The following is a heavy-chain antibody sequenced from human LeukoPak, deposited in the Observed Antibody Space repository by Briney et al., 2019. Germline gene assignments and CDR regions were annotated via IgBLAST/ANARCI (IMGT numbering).Heavy chain of an antibody. J-gene: IGHJ3*02. CDR2: INSDGSST. V-gene: IGHV3-74*01. CDR3: ARGHSGWYLSDAFDI. CDR1: GFTFSSYW. Sequence: GGSLRLSCAASGFTFSSYWMHWVRQAPGKGLVWVSRINSDGSSTSYADSVKGRFTISRDNAKNTLYLQMNSLRAEDTAVYYCARGHSGWYLSDAFDIWGQGTMVTVSS. D-gene: IGHD6-19*01.